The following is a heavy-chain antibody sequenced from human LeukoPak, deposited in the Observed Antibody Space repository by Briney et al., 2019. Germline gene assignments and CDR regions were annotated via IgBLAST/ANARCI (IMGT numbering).Heavy chain of an antibody. V-gene: IGHV1-2*02. CDR3: AKVAVSGWYSGGNFDY. J-gene: IGHJ4*02. Sequence: ASVKVSCKASGYNFTGYYIHWVRQAPGQGLEWMGWINPGNGGISYAQKFQGRVTMTRDTSINTAYMDLNSLTSDDTAVYYCAKVAVSGWYSGGNFDYWGQGTLVTVSS. D-gene: IGHD6-19*01. CDR1: GYNFTGYY. CDR2: INPGNGGI.